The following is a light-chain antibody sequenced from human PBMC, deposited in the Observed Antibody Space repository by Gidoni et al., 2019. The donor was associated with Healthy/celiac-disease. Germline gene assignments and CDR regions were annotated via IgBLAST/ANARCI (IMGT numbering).Light chain of an antibody. Sequence: DIQMSQSPSTLSSSVGARVTITCRASQGISSWLAWYQQKPGKGPKLLSYKVSSVESGAPSGSSGSGSGTEFTLTISSLKLDNFATYYCQQYNSYSWTFGQGTKLEIK. CDR1: QGISSW. V-gene: IGKV1-5*03. CDR2: KVS. J-gene: IGKJ1*01. CDR3: QQYNSYSWT.